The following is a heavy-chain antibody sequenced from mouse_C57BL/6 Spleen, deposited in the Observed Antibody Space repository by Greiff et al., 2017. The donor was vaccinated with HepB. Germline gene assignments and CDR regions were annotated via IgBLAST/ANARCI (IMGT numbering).Heavy chain of an antibody. CDR1: GFSLTSYG. Sequence: QVQLKESGPGLVQPSQSLSITCTVSGFSLTSYGVHWVRQSPGKGLEWLGVIWRGGSTDYNAAFMSRLSITKDNSKSQVFFKMNSLQADDTAIYYCAIKYGYGYYAMDYWGQGTSVTVSS. V-gene: IGHV2-5*01. CDR3: AIKYGYGYYAMDY. D-gene: IGHD2-2*01. J-gene: IGHJ4*01. CDR2: IWRGGST.